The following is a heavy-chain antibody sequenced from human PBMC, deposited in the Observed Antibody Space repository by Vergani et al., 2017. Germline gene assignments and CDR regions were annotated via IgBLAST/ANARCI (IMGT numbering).Heavy chain of an antibody. V-gene: IGHV1-18*04. CDR2: ISGYDGKT. D-gene: IGHD6-6*01. CDR1: GYTFTSYY. CDR3: ARGGSLAAPSYLYYFYMDV. Sequence: QVQLVQSGAEVKKPGASVKVSCKASGYTFTSYYMHWVRQAPGQGLEWLGWISGYDGKTKYVEKLQGRITVTIDTSTNSAYMELRGLRSDDTAVYYCARGGSLAAPSYLYYFYMDVWGKGTSVTVSS. J-gene: IGHJ6*03.